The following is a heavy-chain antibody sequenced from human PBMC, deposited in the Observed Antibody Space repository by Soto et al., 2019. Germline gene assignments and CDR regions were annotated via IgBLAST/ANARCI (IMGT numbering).Heavy chain of an antibody. J-gene: IGHJ6*02. D-gene: IGHD5-18*01. V-gene: IGHV3-74*01. Sequence: EVQLVESGGDLIQPGGSLRLSCEASGFTFRNYWMHWVRQAPGKGLVWVSRIKFDGSSPNHANSVKGRFTISRDNAKNTLYLQMHSLTAEDTAVYYCARGIRNYYGVDVWGQGTTVTVSS. CDR3: ARGIRNYYGVDV. CDR1: GFTFRNYW. CDR2: IKFDGSSP.